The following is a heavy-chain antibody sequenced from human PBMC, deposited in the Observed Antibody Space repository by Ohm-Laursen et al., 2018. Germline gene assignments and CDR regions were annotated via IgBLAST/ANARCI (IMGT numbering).Heavy chain of an antibody. V-gene: IGHV3-11*01. J-gene: IGHJ3*02. CDR2: ISGSGSTI. CDR1: GFTFSDYH. CDR3: ARKSGGLGYCSSPHCYSAFDI. Sequence: SLRLSCTASGFTFSDYHMTWIRQAPGKGLECVSYISGSGSTIYYAASVKGRFTISRDNAKNSLYLQVNSLRDDDTAVYHCARKSGGLGYCSSPHCYSAFDIWGQGTMVTVSS. D-gene: IGHD2-2*01.